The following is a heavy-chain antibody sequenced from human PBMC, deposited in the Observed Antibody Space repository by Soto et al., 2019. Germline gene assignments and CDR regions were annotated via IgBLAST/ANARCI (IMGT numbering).Heavy chain of an antibody. CDR2: IYYSGST. Sequence: QVQLQESGPGLVKPSQTLSLTCTVSGGSISSGGYYWSWIRQHPGKGLEWIGYIYYSGSTYYNPSLKSRVTITVDTSKNQCSLKLSSVTAADTAVYYCAREVSSSWYRGWFDPWGQGTLVTVSS. CDR3: AREVSSSWYRGWFDP. J-gene: IGHJ5*02. CDR1: GGSISSGGYY. V-gene: IGHV4-31*03. D-gene: IGHD6-13*01.